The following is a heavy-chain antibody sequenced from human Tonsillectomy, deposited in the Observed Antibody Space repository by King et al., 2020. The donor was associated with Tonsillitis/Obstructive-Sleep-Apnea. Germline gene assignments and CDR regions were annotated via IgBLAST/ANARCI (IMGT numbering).Heavy chain of an antibody. CDR3: TSVLRYFDWLSSPRYGMDV. J-gene: IGHJ6*02. Sequence: VQLVESGAEVKKPGASVKISCRASGYTFTNYYMHWVRQAPGQGLEWMGIIDPSGGSTSYAQKFQGRVTMTRDTSTSTFYRELSGLRSEDTAVYFCTSVLRYFDWLSSPRYGMDVWGQGTTVTVSS. CDR1: GYTFTNYY. V-gene: IGHV1-46*03. D-gene: IGHD3-9*01. CDR2: IDPSGGST.